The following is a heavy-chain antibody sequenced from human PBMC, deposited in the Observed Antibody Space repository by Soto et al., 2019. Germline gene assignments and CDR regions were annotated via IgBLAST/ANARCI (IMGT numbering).Heavy chain of an antibody. CDR3: ARARSGWYAAMDF. V-gene: IGHV3-13*01. Sequence: DVYLVESGGGLVQPGGSLRLSCLVSGFTFSDYDMHWVRQEAGKALEWVGAIGTTGETYSPDSMEGRFTISRENVKNSLYPQISSLRAGETGFYFCARARSGWYAAMDFWGRGTLVTVS. CDR2: IGTTGET. CDR1: GFTFSDYD. J-gene: IGHJ4*02. D-gene: IGHD6-13*01.